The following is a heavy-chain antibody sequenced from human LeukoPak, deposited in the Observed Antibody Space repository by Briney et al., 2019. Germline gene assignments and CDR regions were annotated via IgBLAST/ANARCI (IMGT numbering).Heavy chain of an antibody. CDR3: ARRRSRDGYRDH. J-gene: IGHJ4*02. D-gene: IGHD5-24*01. CDR1: GGSITSSSYY. CDR2: IYYSGST. Sequence: SETLSHTCTVSGGSITSSSYYWAWIRQPPGKGLEWIGTIYYSGSTYYSPSLKSRVSISVDTSKNQFSLKLSSVTAADTAVYYCARRRSRDGYRDHWGQGTLVTVSS. V-gene: IGHV4-39*01.